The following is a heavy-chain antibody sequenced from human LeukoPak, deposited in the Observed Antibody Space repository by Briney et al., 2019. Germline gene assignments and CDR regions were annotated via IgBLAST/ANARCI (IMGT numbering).Heavy chain of an antibody. J-gene: IGHJ4*02. CDR3: TMENSGARA. D-gene: IGHD4-17*01. CDR2: IRSKTHGGTA. Sequence: GGSLRLSCAASGFTFSYPWMSWVRQAPGKGLEWVGRIRSKTHGGTADYAAPVKGRFTISRDDSKNTLYPQMNSLKSEDTAVYYCTMENSGARAWGQGTLVTVSS. CDR1: GFTFSYPW. V-gene: IGHV3-15*01.